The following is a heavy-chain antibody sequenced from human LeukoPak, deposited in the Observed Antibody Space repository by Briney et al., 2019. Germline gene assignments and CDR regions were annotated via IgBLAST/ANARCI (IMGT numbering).Heavy chain of an antibody. CDR1: GGSISSYY. J-gene: IGHJ6*03. Sequence: PSETLSLTCTVSGGSISSYYWSWIRQPPGKGPEWIGYIYSSGSTYYNPSLNSRVTISVDTSKNQFSLKLTSVTAADTAVYYCASTTTTYYSYFYYYMGVWGKGTTVTVSS. CDR2: IYSSGST. D-gene: IGHD4-17*01. V-gene: IGHV4-4*09. CDR3: ASTTTTYYSYFYYYMGV.